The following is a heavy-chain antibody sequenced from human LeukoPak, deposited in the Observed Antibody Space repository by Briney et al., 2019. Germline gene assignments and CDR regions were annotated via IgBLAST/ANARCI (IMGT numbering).Heavy chain of an antibody. V-gene: IGHV3-48*03. Sequence: GGSLRLSCAASGFTFSSYEMNWVRQAPGKGLEWVSYISSSGSTIYYADSVKGRFTISRDNAKNSLYLQMNSLGAEDTAVYYCASAVGGATSSLFDYWGQGTLVTVSS. CDR1: GFTFSSYE. CDR2: ISSSGSTI. CDR3: ASAVGGATSSLFDY. J-gene: IGHJ4*02. D-gene: IGHD1-26*01.